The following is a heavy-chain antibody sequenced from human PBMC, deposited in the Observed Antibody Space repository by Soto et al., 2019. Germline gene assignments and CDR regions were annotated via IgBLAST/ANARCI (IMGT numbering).Heavy chain of an antibody. CDR1: GYTFTSYY. CDR2: INPSGGST. V-gene: IGHV1-46*01. Sequence: ASVKVSCKASGYTFTSYYMHWVRQAPGQGLEWMGIINPSGGSTSYAQKFQGRVTMTRDTSTSTVYMELSSLRSEDTAVYYCATSYCSGGSCYSGVFDYWGQGTLVTVSS. D-gene: IGHD2-15*01. J-gene: IGHJ4*02. CDR3: ATSYCSGGSCYSGVFDY.